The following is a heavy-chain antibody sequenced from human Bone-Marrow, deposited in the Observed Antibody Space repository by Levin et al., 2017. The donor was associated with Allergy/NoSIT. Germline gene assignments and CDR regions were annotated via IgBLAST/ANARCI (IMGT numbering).Heavy chain of an antibody. CDR1: GFPFSSYA. V-gene: IGHV3-23*01. D-gene: IGHD6-19*01. CDR2: ISGRGGST. CDR3: AKDYTPDQWLAFYFDY. J-gene: IGHJ4*02. Sequence: AGGSLRLSCAASGFPFSSYAMSWVRQAPGKGLEWVSVISGRGGSTFYADSVKGRFTISRDNSKNIVYLEMSNLRADDTAVYFCAKDYTPDQWLAFYFDYWGQGTVVTVSS.